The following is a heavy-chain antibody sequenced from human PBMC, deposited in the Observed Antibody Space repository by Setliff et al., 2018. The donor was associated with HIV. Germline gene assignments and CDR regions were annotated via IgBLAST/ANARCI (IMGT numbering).Heavy chain of an antibody. CDR1: GGSLSSGSYY. Sequence: LSLTCTVSGGSLSSGSYYWSWIRQPAGKGLEWIGRIYTSGSTNYNPSLKSRVSMSVDTSKNQFSLKLSSVTAADTAVYYCARDRDVYNFWSGYYLSGEGAFDIWGQGTMVTVSS. J-gene: IGHJ3*02. CDR3: ARDRDVYNFWSGYYLSGEGAFDI. V-gene: IGHV4-61*02. D-gene: IGHD3-3*01. CDR2: IYTSGST.